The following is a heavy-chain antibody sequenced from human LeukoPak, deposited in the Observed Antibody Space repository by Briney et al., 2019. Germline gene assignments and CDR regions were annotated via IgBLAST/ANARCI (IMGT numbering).Heavy chain of an antibody. Sequence: TGGSLRLSCAASGFTVSSNYMSWVRQAPGKGLEWVSVIYSGGSTYYADSVKGRFIISRDNSKNTVYLQMNSLSAEDAAVYYCVKDDGWVQYANWGQGTLVTVSS. CDR1: GFTVSSNY. V-gene: IGHV3-53*01. D-gene: IGHD5-24*01. J-gene: IGHJ4*02. CDR3: VKDDGWVQYAN. CDR2: IYSGGST.